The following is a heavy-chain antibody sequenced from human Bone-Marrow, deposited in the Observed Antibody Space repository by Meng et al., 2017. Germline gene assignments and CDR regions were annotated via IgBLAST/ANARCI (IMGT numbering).Heavy chain of an antibody. V-gene: IGHV1-69*13. CDR2: IIPIFVTA. J-gene: IGHJ4*02. CDR1: GGIFTSYA. D-gene: IGHD3-22*01. CDR3: ARGSWRHYNDSSAYYYLGFDY. Sequence: SVKVSCKASGGIFTSYAINWVRQAPGQGLEWMGGIIPIFVTANYAQKFQGRVTITADESTTTVYMELSSLSSGDTAVYYCARGSWRHYNDSSAYYYLGFDYWGQGALVTVSS.